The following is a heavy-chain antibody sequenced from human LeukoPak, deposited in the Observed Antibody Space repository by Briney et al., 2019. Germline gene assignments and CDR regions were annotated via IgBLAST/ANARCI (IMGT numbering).Heavy chain of an antibody. CDR2: ISGSGGRT. CDR3: AKAQPRSLLLVTCPFGY. CDR1: GFSLTSYA. J-gene: IGHJ4*02. V-gene: IGHV3-23*01. D-gene: IGHD4-23*01. Sequence: GGSLRLSCAAPGFSLTSYAMSWVRPAPGEGLEWVSAISGSGGRTYYADSVKGRFTISRDNYKNTLYLQMNSRRAQNPDIHFGAKAQPRSLLLVTCPFGYWGRGTLVGVSS.